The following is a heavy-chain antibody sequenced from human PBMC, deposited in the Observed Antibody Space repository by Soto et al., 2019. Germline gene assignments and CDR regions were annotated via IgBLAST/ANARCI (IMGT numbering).Heavy chain of an antibody. CDR2: INAGYGNT. Sequence: ASLQVSCKASGYPFSSYSMHWVRHAPGQRLEWMGWINAGYGNTKSSQKFQDRVTISRDTSASTAYMELSSLRSEDTAVYYWARVGPQATSYFDYWGQGTLVTVSS. V-gene: IGHV1-3*01. CDR3: ARVGPQATSYFDY. CDR1: GYPFSSYS. J-gene: IGHJ4*02.